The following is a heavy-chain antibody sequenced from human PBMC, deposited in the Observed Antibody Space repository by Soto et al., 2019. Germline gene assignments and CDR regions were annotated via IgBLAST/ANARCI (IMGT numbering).Heavy chain of an antibody. CDR3: TKNKLAGGYDYFDF. CDR2: ISGSVSST. V-gene: IGHV3-23*01. J-gene: IGHJ4*02. CDR1: GFTFSSYA. D-gene: IGHD5-12*01. Sequence: EVRLLESGGGLVQPGGSLRLYCAASGFTFSSYAMSWVRQAPGKGLEWVSTISGSVSSTYYADSVRGRFTISRDNSKNTLSLQMNSLRAEDTAVYYCTKNKLAGGYDYFDFWGQGTLVTVSS.